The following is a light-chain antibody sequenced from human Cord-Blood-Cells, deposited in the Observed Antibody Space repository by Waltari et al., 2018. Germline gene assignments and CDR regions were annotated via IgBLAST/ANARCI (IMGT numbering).Light chain of an antibody. Sequence: QSALTQPASVSGSPGQSITISCTGTSSDVGGYNYVSWYQQHPGKAPKLMIYDVSNLPSGVSNRFSSAKSGNTASLTISGLQAEDEADYYCSSYTSSSTWVFGGGTKLTVL. CDR1: SSDVGGYNY. V-gene: IGLV2-14*03. CDR3: SSYTSSSTWV. CDR2: DVS. J-gene: IGLJ3*02.